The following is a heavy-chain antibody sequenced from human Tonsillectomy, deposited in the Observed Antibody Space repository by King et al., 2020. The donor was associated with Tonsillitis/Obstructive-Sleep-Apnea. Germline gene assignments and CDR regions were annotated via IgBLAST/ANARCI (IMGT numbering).Heavy chain of an antibody. CDR2: ISWNGGSK. CDR3: AKSIGEGIFGVVIYFDY. CDR1: GFTFDDYA. D-gene: IGHD3-3*01. V-gene: IGHV3-9*01. J-gene: IGHJ4*02. Sequence: VQLVESGGVLVQPGRSLRLSCAASGFTFDDYAIHWVRPGPGKGLEWVSGISWNGGSKAYADSVKGRFTISRDNARNSLYLQMNSLRAEDTGLYYCAKSIGEGIFGVVIYFDYWGQGTLVTVSS.